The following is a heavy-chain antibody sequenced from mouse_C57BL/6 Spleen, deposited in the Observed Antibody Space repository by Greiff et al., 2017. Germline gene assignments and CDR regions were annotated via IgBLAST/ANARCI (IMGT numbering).Heavy chain of an antibody. J-gene: IGHJ4*01. V-gene: IGHV2-2*01. D-gene: IGHD2-4*01. Sequence: QVQLQQSGPGLVQPSQSLSITCTVSGFSLTSYGVHWVRQSPGKGLEWLGVIWSGGSTDYNAAFIARRSISKDNSKSKVFFKMNSLQADDTAIHYCARTYDSFMDYWGQGTSVTVSS. CDR1: GFSLTSYG. CDR2: IWSGGST. CDR3: ARTYDSFMDY.